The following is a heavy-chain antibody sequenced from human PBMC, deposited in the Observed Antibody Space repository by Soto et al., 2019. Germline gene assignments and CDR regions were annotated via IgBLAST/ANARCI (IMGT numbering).Heavy chain of an antibody. CDR3: VRAWNANSYGYVY. CDR1: GLTFTTYN. CDR2: INPGSTTR. J-gene: IGHJ4*02. V-gene: IGHV3-48*02. D-gene: IGHD3-16*01. Sequence: EVQVVASGGGLVQPGGSLRLSCAVSGLTFTTYNFNWVRQAPGKGLEWIAFINPGSTTRHYADSVKGRFTVSRDNAKNSLYLQMNSLTDADTAVYYCVRAWNANSYGYVYWGQGTLVTVSS.